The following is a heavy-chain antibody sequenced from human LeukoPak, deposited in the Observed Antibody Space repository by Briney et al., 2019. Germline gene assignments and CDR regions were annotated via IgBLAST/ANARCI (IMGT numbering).Heavy chain of an antibody. CDR3: EGGPPYSQP. D-gene: IGHD3-16*01. V-gene: IGHV6-1*01. CDR1: GDSVSSNSAT. J-gene: IGHJ1*01. Sequence: SQTLSLTCAISGDSVSSNSATWNWIRQSPSRGLEWLGRTYYRSKWYKYYAVSVKGRITINPDTSKNQFSLQLNSVTPEDTAVYYWEGGPPYSQPGGRGTLVPVS. CDR2: TYYRSKWYK.